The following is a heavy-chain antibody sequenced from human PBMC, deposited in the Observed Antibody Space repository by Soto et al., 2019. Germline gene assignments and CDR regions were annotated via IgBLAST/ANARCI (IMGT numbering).Heavy chain of an antibody. V-gene: IGHV4-31*03. D-gene: IGHD4-17*01. CDR3: ARVPKSYGDYYYYYMDV. Sequence: SETLSLTCTVSGGSISSGGYYWSWIRQHPGKGLEWTGYIYYSGSTYYNPSLKSRVTISVDTSKNPFSLKLSSVTAADTAVYYCARVPKSYGDYYYYYMDVWGKGTTVTVSS. CDR1: GGSISSGGYY. CDR2: IYYSGST. J-gene: IGHJ6*03.